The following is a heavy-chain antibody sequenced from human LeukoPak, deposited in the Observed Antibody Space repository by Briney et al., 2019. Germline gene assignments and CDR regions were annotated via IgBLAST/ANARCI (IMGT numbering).Heavy chain of an antibody. D-gene: IGHD3-22*01. V-gene: IGHV1-2*02. Sequence: ASVKVSCKASGYTFTGQHMHWVRQAPGQGLGWMGWINPNSGGTKYAQKFQGRVTMTRDTSISTAYMELTSLRSDDTAVYYCARDGDSSGYPASSSSRLDPWGQGTLVTVSS. CDR3: ARDGDSSGYPASSSSRLDP. J-gene: IGHJ5*02. CDR1: GYTFTGQH. CDR2: INPNSGGT.